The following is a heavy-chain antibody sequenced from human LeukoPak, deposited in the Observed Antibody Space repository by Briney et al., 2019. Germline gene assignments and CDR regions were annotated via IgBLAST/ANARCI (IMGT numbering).Heavy chain of an antibody. CDR3: ARRSGWYSAFDI. CDR1: GFSFSNYW. D-gene: IGHD6-19*01. J-gene: IGHJ3*02. CDR2: IKQDGSET. V-gene: IGHV3-7*01. Sequence: GGSLRLSCAASGFSFSNYWMTWVRQAPGKRLGWVAIIKQDGSETSYVDSVKGRFSISRDNAMKSLFLLMNSLRGEDTAVYYCARRSGWYSAFDIWGQGTLVTVSS.